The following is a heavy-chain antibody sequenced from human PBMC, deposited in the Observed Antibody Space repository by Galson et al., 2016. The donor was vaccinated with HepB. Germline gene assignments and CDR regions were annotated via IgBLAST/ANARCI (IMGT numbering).Heavy chain of an antibody. V-gene: IGHV3-30*18. D-gene: IGHD1-14*01. CDR2: ISYDGSKK. Sequence: SLRLSCAVSGFTFSSFGMHWVRQAPGKGLEWVAVISYDGSKKYYADSLKGRCTISRDNSKRTLYLQMNSLRTEDTAVYYCAKSNQILCCGQSRNEAFDIWGQGTIVTVSS. CDR3: AKSNQILCCGQSRNEAFDI. J-gene: IGHJ3*02. CDR1: GFTFSSFG.